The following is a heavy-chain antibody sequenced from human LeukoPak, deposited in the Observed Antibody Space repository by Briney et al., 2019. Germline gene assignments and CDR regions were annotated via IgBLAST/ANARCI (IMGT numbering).Heavy chain of an antibody. J-gene: IGHJ4*02. CDR1: GGSFSGYY. Sequence: SETLSLTCAVYGGSFSGYYWSWIRQPPGKGPEWIGEINHSGSTNYNPSLKSRVTISVDTSKNQFSLKLSSVTAADTAVYYCARGPSGEIDYWGQGTLVTVSS. CDR3: ARGPSGEIDY. D-gene: IGHD1-26*01. V-gene: IGHV4-34*01. CDR2: INHSGST.